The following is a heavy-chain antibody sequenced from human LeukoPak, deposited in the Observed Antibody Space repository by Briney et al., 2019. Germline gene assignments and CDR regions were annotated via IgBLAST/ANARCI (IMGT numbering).Heavy chain of an antibody. Sequence: SETLSLTCAVSGGSISSYYWSWIRQPAGKGLEWIGRIYTSGSTNYNPSLKSRVTISVDTSKNQFSLKLSSVTAADTAVYYCAREATYSSSYWNYFDYWGQGTLVTVSS. CDR3: AREATYSSSYWNYFDY. J-gene: IGHJ4*02. CDR1: GGSISSYY. D-gene: IGHD6-6*01. V-gene: IGHV4-4*07. CDR2: IYTSGST.